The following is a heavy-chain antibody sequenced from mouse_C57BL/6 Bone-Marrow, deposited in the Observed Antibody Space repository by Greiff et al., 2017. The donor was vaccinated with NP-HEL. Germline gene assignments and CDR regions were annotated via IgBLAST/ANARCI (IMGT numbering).Heavy chain of an antibody. CDR1: GFSINSDCY. CDR2: TFYSGIT. V-gene: IGHV3-3*01. Sequence: EVNLVESGPSLVRPSQTLSLTCTVTGFSINSDCYWIWIRQFPGNKLEYIGYTFYSGITYYNPSLESRTYITRDTSKNQFSRKWSSVTTEDTATYYCARVSRAYPYAMDYWGQGTSVTVSS. J-gene: IGHJ4*01. CDR3: ARVSRAYPYAMDY. D-gene: IGHD2-10*01.